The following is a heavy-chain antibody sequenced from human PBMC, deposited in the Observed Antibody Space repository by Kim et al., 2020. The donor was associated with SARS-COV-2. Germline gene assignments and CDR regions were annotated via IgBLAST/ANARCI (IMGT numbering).Heavy chain of an antibody. Sequence: GGSLRLSCAASGFTFMTYGMTWVRQAPGKGLEWVSTIGANGDYTYYTDSVKGRFNISRDNFKNTLFLHMDSLTAADTALYYFAKLVYSMTTRTGPFSVWG. J-gene: IGHJ3*01. CDR2: IGANGDYT. CDR1: GFTFMTYG. CDR3: AKLVYSMTTRTGPFSV. D-gene: IGHD4-17*01. V-gene: IGHV3-23*01.